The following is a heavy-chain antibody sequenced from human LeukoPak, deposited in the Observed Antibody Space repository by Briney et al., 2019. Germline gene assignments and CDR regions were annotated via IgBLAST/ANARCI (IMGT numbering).Heavy chain of an antibody. V-gene: IGHV4-39*01. CDR1: GGSISSSSYY. Sequence: SETLSLTCTVSGGSISSSSYYWGWIRQPPGKGLERIGSIYYSGSTYYNPSLKSRVTISVDTSKNQFSPKLSSVTAADTTMYYCARHSRDPRSGPSFDYWGQGTLVTVSS. CDR2: IYYSGST. J-gene: IGHJ4*02. D-gene: IGHD2-15*01. CDR3: ARHSRDPRSGPSFDY.